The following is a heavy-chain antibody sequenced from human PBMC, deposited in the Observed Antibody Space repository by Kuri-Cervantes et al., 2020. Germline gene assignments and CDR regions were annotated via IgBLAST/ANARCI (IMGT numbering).Heavy chain of an antibody. CDR1: GYTFTSYD. CDR3: ARGGHIAAAGGGFDP. D-gene: IGHD6-13*01. Sequence: ASVKVSCKASGYTFTSYDINWVRQATGQGLEWMGWMNPNSGNTDYAQKFQGRVTMTRNTSISTAYMELSSLRSEDTAVYYCARGGHIAAAGGGFDPWGQGTLVTVSS. V-gene: IGHV1-8*01. J-gene: IGHJ5*02. CDR2: MNPNSGNT.